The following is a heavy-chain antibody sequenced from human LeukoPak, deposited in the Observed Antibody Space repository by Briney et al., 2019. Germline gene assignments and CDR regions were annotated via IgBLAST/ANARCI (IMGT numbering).Heavy chain of an antibody. CDR3: AKGYSSGWYLFDY. V-gene: IGHV3-9*01. J-gene: IGHJ4*02. CDR1: GFTFSSYA. D-gene: IGHD6-19*01. CDR2: ISWNSGSI. Sequence: QPGGSLRLSCAASGFTFSSYAMSWVRQAPGKGLEWVSGISWNSGSIGYADSLKGRFTISRDNAKNSLYLQMNSLRAEDTALYYCAKGYSSGWYLFDYWGQGTLVTVSS.